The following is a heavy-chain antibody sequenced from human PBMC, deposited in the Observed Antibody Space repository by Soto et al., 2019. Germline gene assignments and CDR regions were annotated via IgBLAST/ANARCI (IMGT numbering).Heavy chain of an antibody. V-gene: IGHV3-21*01. Sequence: PGGSLRLSCAASGFTFSNSAMNWVRQAPGKGLEWVSSISSSSSYIYYADSVKGRFTISRDNAKNSLYLQMNSLRAEDTAVYYCARVREPGYCSGGSCSFDPWGQGTLVTVSS. CDR1: GFTFSNSA. J-gene: IGHJ5*02. CDR3: ARVREPGYCSGGSCSFDP. CDR2: ISSSSSYI. D-gene: IGHD2-15*01.